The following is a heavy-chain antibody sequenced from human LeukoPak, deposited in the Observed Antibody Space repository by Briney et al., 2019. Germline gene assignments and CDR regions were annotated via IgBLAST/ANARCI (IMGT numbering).Heavy chain of an antibody. V-gene: IGHV1-69*13. Sequence: ASVKVSCKASGGTFSSYAMNWVRQAPGQGLEWMGGIISVFSTATYAQKFQGRVTITADDSTSTAYMELSSLRSEDTAVYYCARVGLRSYPPYYFDYWGQGTLVTVSS. CDR3: ARVGLRSYPPYYFDY. J-gene: IGHJ4*02. D-gene: IGHD1-26*01. CDR2: IISVFSTA. CDR1: GGTFSSYA.